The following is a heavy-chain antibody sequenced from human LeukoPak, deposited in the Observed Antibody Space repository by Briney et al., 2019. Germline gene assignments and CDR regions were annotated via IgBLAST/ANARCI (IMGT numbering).Heavy chain of an antibody. CDR1: GFTFSSFW. Sequence: PGGSLRLSCAASGFTFSSFWMSWVRQAPGKGLEWVSLIYSGGSTYYADSVKGRFTMSRDNSKNTLYLQMNSLRAEDTAVYYCAIQIVGATGFDPWGQGTLVTVSS. CDR2: IYSGGST. J-gene: IGHJ5*02. V-gene: IGHV3-53*01. D-gene: IGHD1-26*01. CDR3: AIQIVGATGFDP.